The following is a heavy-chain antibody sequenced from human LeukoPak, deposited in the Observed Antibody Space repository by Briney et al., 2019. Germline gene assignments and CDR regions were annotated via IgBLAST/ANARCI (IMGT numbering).Heavy chain of an antibody. D-gene: IGHD3-10*01. CDR3: AKDRVTYYYGSGHDY. Sequence: PGGSLRLSCAASGFTFSSYGMSWVRQAPGKGLEWVSAISGSGGSTYYADSVKGRFTISRDNSKNTLYLQMNSLRAEDTAVYYCAKDRVTYYYGSGHDYWGQGTLVTVSS. V-gene: IGHV3-23*01. CDR1: GFTFSSYG. J-gene: IGHJ4*02. CDR2: ISGSGGST.